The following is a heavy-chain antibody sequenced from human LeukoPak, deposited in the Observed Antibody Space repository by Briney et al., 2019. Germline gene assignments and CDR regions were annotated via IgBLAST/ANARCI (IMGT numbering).Heavy chain of an antibody. CDR2: INPSGGST. D-gene: IGHD2-15*01. Sequence: EASVKVSCKASGYTFTGYYMHWVRQAPGQGLEWMGKINPSGGSTSYPQKFQGRVTMTRDTSTTTVYMELSTLRSEDTAIYYCARGYCSGGGCSVLDAFDGWGQGTMVTVSS. CDR1: GYTFTGYY. CDR3: ARGYCSGGGCSVLDAFDG. V-gene: IGHV1-46*01. J-gene: IGHJ3*01.